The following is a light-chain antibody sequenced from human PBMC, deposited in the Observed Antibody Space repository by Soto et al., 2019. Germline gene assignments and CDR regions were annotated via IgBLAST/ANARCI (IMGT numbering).Light chain of an antibody. CDR1: SSDVGGYRY. CDR3: SSYTSGSTYV. J-gene: IGLJ1*01. Sequence: QSVLTQPASVSGSPGQSITISCTGTSSDVGGYRYVSWYQQHPGKAPKLMIYEVSNRPSGISNRFSGSKSGNTASLTISGLQAEDEADYYCSSYTSGSTYVYGNGTKVTVL. CDR2: EVS. V-gene: IGLV2-14*01.